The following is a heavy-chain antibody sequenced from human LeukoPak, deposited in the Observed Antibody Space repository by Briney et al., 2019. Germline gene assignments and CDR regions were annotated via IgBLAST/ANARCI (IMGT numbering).Heavy chain of an antibody. CDR1: GYTFTSYD. CDR2: MNPNSGNT. V-gene: IGHV1-8*01. J-gene: IGHJ4*02. CDR3: ARGSYYYGSGSTLGY. Sequence: ASVALSCKASGYTFTSYDINWVRQATGQGLEWMGWMNPNSGNTGYAQKFQGRVTMTRNTSISTAYMELSSLRSEDTAVYYCARGSYYYGSGSTLGYWGQGTLVTVSS. D-gene: IGHD3-10*01.